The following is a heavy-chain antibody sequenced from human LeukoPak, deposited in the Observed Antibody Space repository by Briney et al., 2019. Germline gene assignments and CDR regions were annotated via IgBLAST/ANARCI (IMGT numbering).Heavy chain of an antibody. CDR3: ASLDTAKQPLANH. J-gene: IGHJ5*02. Sequence: GGSLRLSCAASGFTFSNFWMHWVRQAPGKGLEWVANIREERGQEYYVDSVKGRFTISKNSAKNSLYLQMNTLRVEDTAMYYCASLDTAKQPLANHWGQGTLDTVSS. CDR2: IREERGQE. CDR1: GFTFSNFW. V-gene: IGHV3-7*03. D-gene: IGHD5-18*01.